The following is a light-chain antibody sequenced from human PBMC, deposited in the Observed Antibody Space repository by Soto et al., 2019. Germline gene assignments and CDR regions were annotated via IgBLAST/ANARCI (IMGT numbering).Light chain of an antibody. CDR2: DAS. Sequence: EMVGTQSPATISLCYGERATXSCRASQSVSNFLAWYQQIPGHAPSLLIYDASNRATGIPARFSGSGSGTDFTLTISSLEPEDFALYYCQQRIILPITFGPGTKVDIK. CDR1: QSVSNF. J-gene: IGKJ3*01. V-gene: IGKV3-11*01. CDR3: QQRIILPIT.